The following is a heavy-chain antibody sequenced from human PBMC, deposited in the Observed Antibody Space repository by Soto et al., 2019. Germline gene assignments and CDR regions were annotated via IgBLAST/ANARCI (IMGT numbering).Heavy chain of an antibody. J-gene: IGHJ4*02. V-gene: IGHV4-59*08. CDR1: GGSISSYY. CDR2: IYYSGST. CDR3: ARRYGSWFDY. D-gene: IGHD5-18*01. Sequence: QVQLQESGPGLVKPSETLSLTCTVSGGSISSYYWSWIRQPPGKGLEWIGYIYYSGSTNYNPSLKIRVTIAVDTSKNQFSPKLSSVTAADTAVYYCARRYGSWFDYWGQVTLVTVSS.